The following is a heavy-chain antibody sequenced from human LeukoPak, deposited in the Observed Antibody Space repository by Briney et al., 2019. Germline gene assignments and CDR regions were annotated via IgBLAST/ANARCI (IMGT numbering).Heavy chain of an antibody. CDR3: ARVDRALDY. V-gene: IGHV1-18*01. Sequence: ASVKVSCKASGYTFTSYGISWVRQAPGQGLEWMGWISPNTGDAHSAQKFQGRVTMTRDTSISTAYMEVSSLRSDDTAVYYCARVDRALDYWGQGTLVTVSS. CDR1: GYTFTSYG. CDR2: ISPNTGDA. J-gene: IGHJ4*02.